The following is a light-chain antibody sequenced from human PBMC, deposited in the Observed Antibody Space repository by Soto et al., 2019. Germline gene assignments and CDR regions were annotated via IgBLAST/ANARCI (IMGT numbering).Light chain of an antibody. Sequence: EIVVTQSPGTLALSPGERATLSCRASQSVSSSYLAWYQQKPGQAPRLLIYGTSSRATGIPDRFSGSGSGTDFTLTISRLEPEDFAVYYCQQYVSSPTPFGQGTRLEIK. CDR2: GTS. CDR3: QQYVSSPTP. J-gene: IGKJ5*01. CDR1: QSVSSSY. V-gene: IGKV3-20*01.